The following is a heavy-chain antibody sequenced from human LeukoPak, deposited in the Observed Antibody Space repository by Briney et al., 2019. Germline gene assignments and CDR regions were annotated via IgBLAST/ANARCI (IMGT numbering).Heavy chain of an antibody. Sequence: GASVKLSCKASGYTFTSYYLHWVRQAPGQGLQRMGIINPTVGDTIYAQRFQGRVTMTRDMSTSTVYMELSSLRSEDTAVYYCARYGFSSVWQGGWHAFDIWGHGTMVTVSS. V-gene: IGHV1-46*01. D-gene: IGHD6-25*01. CDR3: ARYGFSSVWQGGWHAFDI. J-gene: IGHJ3*02. CDR2: INPTVGDT. CDR1: GYTFTSYY.